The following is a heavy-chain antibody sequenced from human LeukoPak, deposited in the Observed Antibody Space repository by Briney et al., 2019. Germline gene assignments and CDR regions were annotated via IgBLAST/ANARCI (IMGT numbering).Heavy chain of an antibody. D-gene: IGHD2-2*01. CDR2: ITASGSRT. J-gene: IGHJ4*02. CDR1: GFTFSSFA. Sequence: GGSLRLSCAASGFTFSSFAVNWVRQAPGKGLEWVSAITASGSRTYYADSVKGRFTISKDNSKYTLYLQMNSLRAEDTAVYYCAKIESAAGLDYWGQGTLVTVSS. CDR3: AKIESAAGLDY. V-gene: IGHV3-23*01.